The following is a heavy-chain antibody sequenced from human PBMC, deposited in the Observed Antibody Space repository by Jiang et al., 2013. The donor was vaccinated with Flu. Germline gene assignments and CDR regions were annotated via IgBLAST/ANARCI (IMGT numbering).Heavy chain of an antibody. CDR3: ASFLGMATKVAAEKENAFDI. D-gene: IGHD5-24*01. Sequence: GSGLVKPSQTLSLTCTVSGGSISSYYWSWIRQPPGKGLEWIGYIYYSGSTNYNPSLKSRVTISVDTSKNQFSLKLSSVTAADTAVYYCASFLGMATKVAAEKENAFDIWGQGTMVTVSS. CDR1: GGSISSYY. CDR2: IYYSGST. J-gene: IGHJ3*02. V-gene: IGHV4-59*01.